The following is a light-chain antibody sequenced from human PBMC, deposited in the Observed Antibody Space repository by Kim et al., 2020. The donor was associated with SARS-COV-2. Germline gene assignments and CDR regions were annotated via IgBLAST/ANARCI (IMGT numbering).Light chain of an antibody. Sequence: GQSGTISCSRSSSHIGTNFVCWYQQLPGTAPKLLIYRNDHRPSGVPDRFSGSKSGTSASLAISGLRSEDEADYYCVTWDDSLSAQVFGGGTQLTVL. V-gene: IGLV1-47*01. J-gene: IGLJ3*02. CDR2: RND. CDR3: VTWDDSLSAQV. CDR1: SSHIGTNF.